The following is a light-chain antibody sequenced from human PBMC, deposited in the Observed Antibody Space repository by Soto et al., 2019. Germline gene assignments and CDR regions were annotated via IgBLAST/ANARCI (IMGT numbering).Light chain of an antibody. V-gene: IGKV1-5*03. CDR1: QSVSSW. CDR3: QQYSRNPLT. Sequence: DLQMTQSPSTLSASVGDRVTITCRASQSVSSWLAWYQQKPGEVPKLLIYKASSLESGVPSRFSGSGSGTEFTLTIGSLQADDFVTYYCQQYSRNPLTFGGGTKVEIK. CDR2: KAS. J-gene: IGKJ4*01.